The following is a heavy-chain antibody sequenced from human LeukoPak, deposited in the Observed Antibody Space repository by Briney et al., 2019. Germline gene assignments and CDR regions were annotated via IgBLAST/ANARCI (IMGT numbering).Heavy chain of an antibody. CDR1: GDSINGFY. CDR3: ARQGRFSYFGMDV. V-gene: IGHV4-59*08. J-gene: IGHJ6*02. CDR2: IYYAGRT. Sequence: SETLSLTCTASGDSINGFYWSWIRQPPGKGLEWVAYIYYAGRTTYNPSLKSRVTISVDTSKNQFSLKLTSLTAADTAVYYCARQGRFSYFGMDVWGQGTTVTVSS. D-gene: IGHD3-3*01.